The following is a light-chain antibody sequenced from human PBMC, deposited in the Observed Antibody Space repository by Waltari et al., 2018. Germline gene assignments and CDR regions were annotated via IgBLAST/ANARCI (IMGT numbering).Light chain of an antibody. J-gene: IGLJ2*01. CDR2: EDN. V-gene: IGLV6-57*03. CDR1: SGSFASNY. CDR3: QCFDNINHVV. Sequence: NFMLSQPHSVSESPGKTVTISCTRSSGSFASNYVHWYQQRPGSAPTTVIYEDNERPSGVPERFAGSIDSSSNDATLTISGLKTEDEAGYYCQCFDNINHVVFGGGTKLTVL.